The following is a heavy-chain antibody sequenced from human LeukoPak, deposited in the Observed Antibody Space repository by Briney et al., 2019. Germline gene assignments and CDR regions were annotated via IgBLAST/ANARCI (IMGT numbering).Heavy chain of an antibody. Sequence: GSLRLSCAASGFTFSSYSMNWVRQAPGKGLEWVSYISSSSSTTYYADSVKGRFTISRDNAKNSLYLQMNSLRAEDTAVYYCARDLAVIYYDSSGYSYYYYGMDVWGQGTTVTVSS. CDR1: GFTFSSYS. D-gene: IGHD3-22*01. CDR3: ARDLAVIYYDSSGYSYYYYGMDV. CDR2: ISSSSSTT. V-gene: IGHV3-48*04. J-gene: IGHJ6*02.